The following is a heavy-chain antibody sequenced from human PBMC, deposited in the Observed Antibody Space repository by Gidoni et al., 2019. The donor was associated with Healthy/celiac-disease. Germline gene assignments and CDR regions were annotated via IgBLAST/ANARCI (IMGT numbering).Heavy chain of an antibody. CDR1: GFTFSSYG. Sequence: QVQLVESGGGVVQPGRSLRLSCAASGFTFSSYGMHWVRQAPGKGLGWVAVISYDGSNKYYADSVKGRFTISRDNSKNTLYLQMNSLRAEDTAVYYCAKDLRKKGGSFPRAGYYGMDVWGQGTTVTVSS. CDR2: ISYDGSNK. J-gene: IGHJ6*02. CDR3: AKDLRKKGGSFPRAGYYGMDV. V-gene: IGHV3-30*18. D-gene: IGHD1-26*01.